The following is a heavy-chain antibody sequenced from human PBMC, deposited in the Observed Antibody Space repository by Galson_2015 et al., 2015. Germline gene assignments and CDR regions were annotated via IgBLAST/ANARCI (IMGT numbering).Heavy chain of an antibody. Sequence: SLRLSCAASGFTFSSYRMNWVRQAPGKGLEWVSSISSSSSYIYYADSVKGRFTISRDNAKNSLYLQMNSLRAEDTAVYYCARDGSYYYDSSGYYFDYWGQGTLVTVSS. J-gene: IGHJ4*02. CDR1: GFTFSSYR. CDR2: ISSSSSYI. V-gene: IGHV3-21*01. D-gene: IGHD3-22*01. CDR3: ARDGSYYYDSSGYYFDY.